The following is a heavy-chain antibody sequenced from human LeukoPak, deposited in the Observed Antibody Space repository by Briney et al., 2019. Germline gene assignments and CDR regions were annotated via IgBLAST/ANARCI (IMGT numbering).Heavy chain of an antibody. J-gene: IGHJ4*02. CDR1: GYTLTELS. CDR3: ATRVETVAGTAYYFDY. CDR2: FDPEDGET. D-gene: IGHD6-19*01. V-gene: IGHV1-24*01. Sequence: ASVTVSCKVSGYTLTELSMHWVRQAPGKGLEWMGGFDPEDGETIYAQKFQGRVTMTEDTSTDTAYMELSSLRSEDTAVYYCATRVETVAGTAYYFDYWGQGTLVTVSS.